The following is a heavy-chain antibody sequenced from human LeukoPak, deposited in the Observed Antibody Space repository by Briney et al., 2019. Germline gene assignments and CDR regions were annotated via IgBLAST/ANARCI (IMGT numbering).Heavy chain of an antibody. Sequence: MPSETLSLTCSVFDGSISNYYWSWIRQPPGKGLEWIGYAYYSGSTTYNPSLESRVTISVDTFKNQFSLKLTAVTAADTAVYYCARNSAVATSRSWFDPWGQGTLVTVSS. CDR2: AYYSGST. CDR3: ARNSAVATSRSWFDP. D-gene: IGHD6-19*01. J-gene: IGHJ5*02. CDR1: DGSISNYY. V-gene: IGHV4-59*08.